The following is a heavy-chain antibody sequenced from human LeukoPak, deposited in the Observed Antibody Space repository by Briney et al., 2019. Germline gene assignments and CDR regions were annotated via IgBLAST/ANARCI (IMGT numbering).Heavy chain of an antibody. CDR2: ISSSSSYI. Sequence: GGSLRLSCAASGFTFSNFAMSWVRQAPGKGLEWVSSISSSSSYIYYADSMKGRFTISRDNAKNSLFLQLNSLRAEDTAVYYCARELNSFDSWGQGTLVTVSS. D-gene: IGHD3-16*01. V-gene: IGHV3-21*01. J-gene: IGHJ4*02. CDR3: ARELNSFDS. CDR1: GFTFSNFA.